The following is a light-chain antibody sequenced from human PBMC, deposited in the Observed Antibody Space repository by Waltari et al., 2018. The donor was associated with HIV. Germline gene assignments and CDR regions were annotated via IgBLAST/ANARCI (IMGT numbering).Light chain of an antibody. J-gene: IGLJ1*01. Sequence: SYELTQPPSVSVSPGQTARITCSGDALPKKYVYWYQQRPGQAPVLVMYKDSERPSGIPERFSGSSSGTTVTLTISGVQAEDEAAYYCQSADSYTSLYVFGTGTEVTVL. CDR1: ALPKKY. V-gene: IGLV3-25*03. CDR3: QSADSYTSLYV. CDR2: KDS.